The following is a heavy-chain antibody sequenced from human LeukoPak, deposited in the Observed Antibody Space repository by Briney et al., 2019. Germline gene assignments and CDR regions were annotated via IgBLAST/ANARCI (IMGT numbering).Heavy chain of an antibody. CDR1: GYTFTGYY. CDR3: ARGGAVGVIQLWHAGNYYYGMDV. CDR2: INPNSGGT. D-gene: IGHD5-18*01. V-gene: IGHV1-2*02. Sequence: ASVKVSCKASGYTFTGYYMHWVRQAPGQGLEWMGWINPNSGGTNYAQKFQGRVTMTRDTSISTAYMELSRLRSDDTAVYYCARGGAVGVIQLWHAGNYYYGMDVWGKGTTVTVSS. J-gene: IGHJ6*04.